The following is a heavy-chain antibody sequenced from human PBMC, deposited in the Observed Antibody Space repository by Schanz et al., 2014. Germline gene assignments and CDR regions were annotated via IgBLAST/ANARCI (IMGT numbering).Heavy chain of an antibody. CDR2: ISFDGSRK. CDR1: AFSFRSYA. CDR3: PRAQLVILALRASDHAEDY. J-gene: IGHJ4*01. D-gene: IGHD3-16*02. Sequence: QPVTYLRLSFAASAFSFRSYAMHWVRQAPGKGLAGVAFISFDGSRKDYGDSVKVRFTVSRDNTRSKLYLQMDSLRVEDRAVYYSPRAQLVILALRASDHAEDY. V-gene: IGHV3-30-3*01.